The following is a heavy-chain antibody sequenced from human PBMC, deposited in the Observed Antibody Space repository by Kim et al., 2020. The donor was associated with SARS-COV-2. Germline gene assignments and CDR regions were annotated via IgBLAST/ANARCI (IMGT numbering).Heavy chain of an antibody. CDR3: ARRAKYSSSWDPFDY. CDR2: IYYSGST. CDR1: GGSISSSSYY. Sequence: SETLSLTCTVSGGSISSSSYYWGWIRQPPGKGLEWIGSIYYSGSTYYNPSLKSRVTISVDTSKNQFSLKPSSVTAADTAVYYCARRAKYSSSWDPFDYWGQGTLVTVSS. V-gene: IGHV4-39*01. J-gene: IGHJ4*02. D-gene: IGHD6-13*01.